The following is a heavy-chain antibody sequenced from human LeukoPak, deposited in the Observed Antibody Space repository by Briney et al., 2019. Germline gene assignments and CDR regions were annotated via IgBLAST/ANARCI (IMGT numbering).Heavy chain of an antibody. D-gene: IGHD2/OR15-2a*01. CDR2: IIPIFGTA. Sequence: ASVTVSCKASGGTFSNYAISWVRQAPGQGLEWMGGIIPIFGTANYAQKFQGRVTITADESTSTAYMELSSLRSEDTAVYYCASTTSLSDAFDIWGQGTMVTVSS. CDR1: GGTFSNYA. J-gene: IGHJ3*02. CDR3: ASTTSLSDAFDI. V-gene: IGHV1-69*13.